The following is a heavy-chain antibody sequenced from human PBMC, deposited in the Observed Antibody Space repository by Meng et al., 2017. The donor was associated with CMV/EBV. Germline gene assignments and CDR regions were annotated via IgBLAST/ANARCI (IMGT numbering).Heavy chain of an antibody. CDR2: IYYSGST. J-gene: IGHJ4*02. CDR3: ARVGRTSCYDY. CDR1: GGSISSGDYY. V-gene: IGHV4-30-4*08. Sequence: QWRLQESGPGLVKPSPTRSLTCTVSGGSISSGDYYWSWIRQPPGKGLEWIGYIYYSGSTYYNPSLKSRVTISVDTSKNQFSLKLSSVTAADTAVYYCARVGRTSCYDYWGQGTLVTVSS. D-gene: IGHD2-2*01.